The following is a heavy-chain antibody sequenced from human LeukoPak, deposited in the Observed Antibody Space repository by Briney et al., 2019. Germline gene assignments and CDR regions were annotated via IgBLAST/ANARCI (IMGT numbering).Heavy chain of an antibody. J-gene: IGHJ6*03. D-gene: IGHD3-10*01. CDR3: AKGAFRDQVQGYYYMDV. CDR2: IKQDGSET. V-gene: IGHV3-7*01. Sequence: GGSLRLSCAASGFTFSSYWMSWVRQAPGRGVEWVSNIKQDGSETYYVDSVKGRFIISRDNAKNSLYLQMNSLRAEDTAVYYCAKGAFRDQVQGYYYMDVWGKGTTVTVSS. CDR1: GFTFSSYW.